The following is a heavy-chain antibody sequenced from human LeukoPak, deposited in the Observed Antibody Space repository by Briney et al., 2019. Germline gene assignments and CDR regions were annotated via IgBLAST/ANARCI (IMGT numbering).Heavy chain of an antibody. D-gene: IGHD6-13*01. V-gene: IGHV4-38-2*02. CDR2: IYHSGST. CDR1: GYSISSAYY. J-gene: IGHJ4*02. CDR3: ARDSSSSSWTGFDY. Sequence: SETLSLTCTVSGYSISSAYYWGFIRQPPGRGLEWIGSIYHSGSTYYNASLKSRVTISLDTSKNQFSLKLSSVTAADTAVYYCARDSSSSSWTGFDYWGQGTLVTVSS.